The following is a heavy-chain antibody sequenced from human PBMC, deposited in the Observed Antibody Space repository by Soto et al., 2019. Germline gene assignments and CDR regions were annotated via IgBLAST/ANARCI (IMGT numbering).Heavy chain of an antibody. CDR1: GFTFSSYS. D-gene: IGHD4-17*01. CDR2: ISSSSSYI. CDR3: ARVGYGDYYFDY. J-gene: IGHJ4*02. Sequence: EVQLVASGGGLVKPGGSLRLSCAASGFTFSSYSMNWVRQAPGKGLEWVSSISSSSSYIYYADSVKGRFTISRDNAKNSLYLQMNSLRAEDTAVYYCARVGYGDYYFDYWGQGTLVTVSS. V-gene: IGHV3-21*01.